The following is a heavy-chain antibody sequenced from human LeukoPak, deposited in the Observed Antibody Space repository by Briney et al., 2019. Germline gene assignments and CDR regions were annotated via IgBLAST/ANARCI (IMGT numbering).Heavy chain of an antibody. CDR3: AKRCSSGWYYLDY. V-gene: IGHV3-30*18. CDR2: ISYDETDK. Sequence: GGSLRLSCAASGFTFNSYGMHWVRQAPGKGLEWVAVISYDETDKYYADSVKGRFTVSRDNSKNTLYLQMNSLRAEDTAVYYCAKRCSSGWYYLDYWGQGTLVTVSS. J-gene: IGHJ4*02. CDR1: GFTFNSYG. D-gene: IGHD6-19*01.